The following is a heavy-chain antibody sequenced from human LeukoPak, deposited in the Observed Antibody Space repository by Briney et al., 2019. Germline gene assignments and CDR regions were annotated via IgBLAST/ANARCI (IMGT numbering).Heavy chain of an antibody. CDR1: GFTFDIFA. V-gene: IGHV3-30*04. CDR3: ARDLDFALSSTWYHPKDS. Sequence: GGSLRLSCAASGFTFDIFAMHWVRQAPGKGPEWVAVISNDGNTKYYADSVKGRFTISRDNSKNTLYLQMYSLRGEDTVVYYCARDLDFALSSTWYHPKDSWGRGTLVTVSS. D-gene: IGHD6-13*01. CDR2: ISNDGNTK. J-gene: IGHJ4*02.